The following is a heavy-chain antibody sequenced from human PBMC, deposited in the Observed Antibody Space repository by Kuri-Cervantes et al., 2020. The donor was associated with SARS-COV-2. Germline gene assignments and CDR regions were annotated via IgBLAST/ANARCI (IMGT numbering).Heavy chain of an antibody. CDR1: GYSISGSYY. V-gene: IGHV4-38-2*02. Sequence: ESLKISCSVSGYSISGSYYWGWIRQPPGKGQEWIGSIYHSGSTYYNPYLKSRVTISVDTSKTQFSLRLSSLTAADTAVYYCARHPHAVAGPIDYWGQGTLVTVSS. D-gene: IGHD6-19*01. J-gene: IGHJ4*02. CDR3: ARHPHAVAGPIDY. CDR2: IYHSGST.